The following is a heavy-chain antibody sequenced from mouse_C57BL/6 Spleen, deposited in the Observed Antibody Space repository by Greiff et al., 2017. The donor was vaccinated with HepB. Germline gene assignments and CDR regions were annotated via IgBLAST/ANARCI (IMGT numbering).Heavy chain of an antibody. CDR3: ARLTGSYAMDY. J-gene: IGHJ4*01. Sequence: QVQLKQSGPELVKPGASVKISCKASGYAFSSSWMNWVKQRPGKGLEWIGRIYPGDGDTNYNGKFKGKATLTADKSSSTAYMQLSSLTSEDSAVYFCARLTGSYAMDYWGQGTSVTVSS. CDR2: IYPGDGDT. CDR1: GYAFSSSW. D-gene: IGHD4-1*01. V-gene: IGHV1-82*01.